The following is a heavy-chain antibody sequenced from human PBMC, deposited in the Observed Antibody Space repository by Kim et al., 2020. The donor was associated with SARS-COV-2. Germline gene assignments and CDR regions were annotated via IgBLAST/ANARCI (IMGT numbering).Heavy chain of an antibody. D-gene: IGHD3-10*01. CDR2: INHSGST. CDR1: GGSFSGYY. V-gene: IGHV4-34*01. Sequence: SQTLSLTCAVYGGSFSGYYWSWIRQPPGKGLEWIGEINHSGSTNYNPSLKSRVTISVDTSKNQFSLKLSSVTAADTAVYYCARGRGYYYGSGSSYYYGMD. CDR3: ARGRGYYYGSGSSYYYGMD. J-gene: IGHJ6*01.